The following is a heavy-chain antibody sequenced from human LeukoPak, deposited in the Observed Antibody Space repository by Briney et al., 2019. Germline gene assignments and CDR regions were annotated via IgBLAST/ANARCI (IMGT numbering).Heavy chain of an antibody. CDR2: IYYSGST. CDR1: GGSISSGDYY. V-gene: IGHV4-30-4*08. CDR3: GRPRLACGAVADNDCFYFDY. Sequence: PSETLSLTCTVSGGSISSGDYYWSWIRQPPGKGLEWIGYIYYSGSTYYNPSLKSRVTISVDTSKNQFSLNLNSVTAADTAVYYCGRPRLACGAVADNDCFYFDYWGQGTLVTVSS. J-gene: IGHJ4*02. D-gene: IGHD6-19*01.